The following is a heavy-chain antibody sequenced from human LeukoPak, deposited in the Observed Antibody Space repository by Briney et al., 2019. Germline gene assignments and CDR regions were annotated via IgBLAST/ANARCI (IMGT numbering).Heavy chain of an antibody. V-gene: IGHV1-8*01. CDR3: ARGLGLVRGVIITSFDY. D-gene: IGHD3-10*01. Sequence: GASVKVSCKASGYTFTSYDINWVRQATGQGLEWMGWMNPNSGNTGYAQKFQGRVTMTRNTSISTAYMKLSSLRSEDTAVYYCARGLGLVRGVIITSFDYWGQGTLVTVSS. CDR2: MNPNSGNT. CDR1: GYTFTSYD. J-gene: IGHJ4*02.